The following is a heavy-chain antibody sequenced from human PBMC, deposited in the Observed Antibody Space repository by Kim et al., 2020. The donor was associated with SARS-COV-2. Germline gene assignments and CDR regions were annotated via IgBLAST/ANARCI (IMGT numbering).Heavy chain of an antibody. J-gene: IGHJ3*01. V-gene: IGHV3-48*02. CDR2: I. Sequence: IHYADSVRGRVTISKDNAGESLFLRKNSLRDDDTAVYYCARGLQYAFDVWGQGTMVTASS. CDR3: ARGLQYAFDV.